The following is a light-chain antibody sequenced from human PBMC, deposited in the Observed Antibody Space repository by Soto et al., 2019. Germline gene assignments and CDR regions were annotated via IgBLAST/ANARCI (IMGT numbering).Light chain of an antibody. CDR3: SSYATGGSYV. CDR1: HSDVCGSNS. CDR2: DVS. J-gene: IGLJ1*01. V-gene: IGLV2-14*01. Sequence: LTPPASVSWSPRQSIALFRTGNHSDVCGSNSVSWYQQHPGKAPKLLIYDVSNRPSGVSNRFSGSKSDNTASLTISGLQAEDEADYYCSSYATGGSYVFGTGTKVTVL.